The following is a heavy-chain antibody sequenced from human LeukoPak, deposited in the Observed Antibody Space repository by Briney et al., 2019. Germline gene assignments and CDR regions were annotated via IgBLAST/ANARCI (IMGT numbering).Heavy chain of an antibody. V-gene: IGHV1-2*02. CDR2: INPNSGGT. J-gene: IGHJ4*02. CDR1: GYTFSGYY. D-gene: IGHD3-22*01. CDR3: ARGVAQISMIVVVFDY. Sequence: GASVKVSCKASGYTFSGYYMHWVQQAPGQGLEWMGWINPNSGGTNYAQKFQGRFTMTRDTSISTAYMELSRLRSDDTAVYYCARGVAQISMIVVVFDYWGQGTLVTVSS.